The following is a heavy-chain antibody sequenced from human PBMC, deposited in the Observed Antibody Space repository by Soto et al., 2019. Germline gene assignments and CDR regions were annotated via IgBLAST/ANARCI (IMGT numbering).Heavy chain of an antibody. Sequence: QVQLVQSGAEVKKPGSSVKVSCKASGGTFSRYSITWVRQAPGHGLEWIGRIIPIFGIASYAQKFQGRVTITADESTSTAYMELSSLRSGDTAVYYCAREDRDRETGLVPAAIAGMDVWGQGPTVTVSS. CDR1: GGTFSRYS. CDR2: IIPIFGIA. CDR3: AREDRDRETGLVPAAIAGMDV. J-gene: IGHJ6*02. D-gene: IGHD2-2*01. V-gene: IGHV1-69*08.